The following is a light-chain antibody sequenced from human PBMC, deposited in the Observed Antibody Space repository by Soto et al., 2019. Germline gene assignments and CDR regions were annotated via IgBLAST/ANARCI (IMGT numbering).Light chain of an antibody. CDR1: QSLLHTDGYNY. J-gene: IGKJ1*01. Sequence: DIVVNQSPLSLTVAPGEPASISCRSSQSLLHTDGYNYLEWYLQKPGQSPQLLIYLGSTRASGVPDRFSGSGSGTDFTLKISRVEAEDVGVYYCMQALQIWTFGQGTKVEIK. CDR3: MQALQIWT. CDR2: LGS. V-gene: IGKV2-28*01.